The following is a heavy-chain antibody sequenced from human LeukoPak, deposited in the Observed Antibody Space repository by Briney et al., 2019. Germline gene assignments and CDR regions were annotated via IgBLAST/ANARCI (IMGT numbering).Heavy chain of an antibody. CDR1: GDSINGSEW. CDR2: IYHSGSV. Sequence: SETLSLTCAVSGDSINGSEWWNWVRQPPGKGLEWIGEIYHSGSVNYNPSLKSRVAILLDKSKNQFSLELTFVTAADTAVYFCARDSTRDSSWFFDSWGQGTLVTVSS. J-gene: IGHJ4*02. V-gene: IGHV4-4*02. D-gene: IGHD6-13*01. CDR3: ARDSTRDSSWFFDS.